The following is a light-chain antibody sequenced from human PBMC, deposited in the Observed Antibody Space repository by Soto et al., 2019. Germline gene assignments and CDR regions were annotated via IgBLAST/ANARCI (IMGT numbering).Light chain of an antibody. CDR2: GAS. J-gene: IGKJ1*01. CDR1: QSVSSSY. V-gene: IGKV3-20*01. CDR3: QQYGSSRT. Sequence: EIVLTQSPGTLSLSPGERATLSCRASQSVSSSYLAWYQQKPVQAPRLLIYGASSRATCIPDRFSGSGSGTDFTLTISSLEHEDFAVYYCQQYGSSRTVGQGTKVEIK.